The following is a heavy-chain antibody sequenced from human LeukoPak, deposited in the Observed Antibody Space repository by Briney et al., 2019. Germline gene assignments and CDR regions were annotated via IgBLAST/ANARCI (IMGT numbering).Heavy chain of an antibody. J-gene: IGHJ4*02. V-gene: IGHV4-4*02. D-gene: IGHD6-19*01. CDR3: ARRIITVAGPFDD. Sequence: ETLSLTCGVSGGSISRSKWWSWVRQSPGKGLEWIGEIYHSGSTNYNPSLKSRVTISVDKSKNHFSLNLSSLTAADTALYYCARRIITVAGPFDDWGQGTLVTVSS. CDR2: IYHSGST. CDR1: GGSISRSKW.